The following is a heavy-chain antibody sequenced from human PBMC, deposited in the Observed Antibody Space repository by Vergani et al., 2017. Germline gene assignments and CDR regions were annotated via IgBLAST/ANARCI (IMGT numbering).Heavy chain of an antibody. Sequence: ELQLVESGGGLVQPGGSLRLSCAASGSTASGNYMTWVRQAQGKGLEWVSHTYSGDETYYADSVKGRVTISRDTSKNTPHLQINNLRVEDTAVYYGARGNYYGSGTYDDPWGQGTLVPVSS. V-gene: IGHV3-66*02. J-gene: IGHJ5*02. CDR2: TYSGDET. CDR1: GSTASGNY. CDR3: ARGNYYGSGTYDDP. D-gene: IGHD3-10*01.